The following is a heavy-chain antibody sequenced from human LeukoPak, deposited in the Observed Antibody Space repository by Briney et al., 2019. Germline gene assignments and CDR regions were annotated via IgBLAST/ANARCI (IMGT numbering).Heavy chain of an antibody. CDR1: GGSISSGGYS. V-gene: IGHV4-30-2*05. D-gene: IGHD3-3*01. J-gene: IGHJ5*02. CDR2: IYHSGST. CDR3: ARDRFLGWFDP. Sequence: PSETLSLTCAVSGGSISSGGYSWSWIRQPPGKGLEWIGYIYHSGSTYYNPSLKSRVTISVDTSKNQFSLKLSSVTAADTAVYYCARDRFLGWFDPWGQGTLVTVSS.